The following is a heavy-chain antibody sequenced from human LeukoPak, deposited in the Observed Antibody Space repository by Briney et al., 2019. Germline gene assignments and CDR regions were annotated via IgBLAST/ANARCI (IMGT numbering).Heavy chain of an antibody. Sequence: PSETLSLTCTVSGGSISGYYWSWPRQSPGRGLEWIGYVYYSGNTNYNPSLKSRLTISLDTAKNQFSLKLSSVTSADTAVYYCARGEYEDLVDNWGQGTLVTVSS. CDR2: VYYSGNT. CDR3: ARGEYEDLVDN. J-gene: IGHJ4*02. CDR1: GGSISGYY. D-gene: IGHD1-26*01. V-gene: IGHV4-59*01.